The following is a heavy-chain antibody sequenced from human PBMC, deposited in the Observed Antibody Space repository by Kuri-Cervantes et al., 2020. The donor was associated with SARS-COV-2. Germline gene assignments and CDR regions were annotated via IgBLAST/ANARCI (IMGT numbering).Heavy chain of an antibody. J-gene: IGHJ6*02. Sequence: SETLSLTCTVSGGSDSSGSYYWSWIRQPPGKGLEWIGYIYYSGSTNYNPSLKSRVTISVDTSKNQFSLKLSSVTAADTAVYYCARGGTYYYGSGSYYRYYYYGMDVWGQGTTVTVSS. CDR1: GGSDSSGSYY. D-gene: IGHD3-10*01. CDR2: IYYSGST. CDR3: ARGGTYYYGSGSYYRYYYYGMDV. V-gene: IGHV4-61*01.